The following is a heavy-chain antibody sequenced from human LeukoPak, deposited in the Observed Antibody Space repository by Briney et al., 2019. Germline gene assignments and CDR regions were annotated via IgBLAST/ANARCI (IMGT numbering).Heavy chain of an antibody. J-gene: IGHJ4*02. CDR3: ARAQWISGVVINGPKDY. V-gene: IGHV3-7*01. CDR2: IKHDGSER. CDR1: GFTFSSYW. D-gene: IGHD3-3*01. Sequence: LGGSLRLSCAASGFTFSSYWMSWVRQSPGKGLEWVANIKHDGSERYYVDSVKGRFTISRDNAKNSLFLQMNTLRAEDTAVYYCARAQWISGVVINGPKDYWGQGTLVTVSS.